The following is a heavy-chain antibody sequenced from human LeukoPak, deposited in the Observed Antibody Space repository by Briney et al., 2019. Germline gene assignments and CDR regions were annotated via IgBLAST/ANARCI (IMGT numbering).Heavy chain of an antibody. J-gene: IGHJ3*02. CDR3: ARDLSWAAFDI. Sequence: SETLSLTCTVSGGPISSGGYYWSWIRQHPGKGLEWIGYIYYSGSTYYNPSLKSRVTISVDTSKNQFSLKLSSVTAADTAVYYCARDLSWAAFDIWGQGTMVTVSS. D-gene: IGHD2/OR15-2a*01. CDR2: IYYSGST. CDR1: GGPISSGGYY. V-gene: IGHV4-31*03.